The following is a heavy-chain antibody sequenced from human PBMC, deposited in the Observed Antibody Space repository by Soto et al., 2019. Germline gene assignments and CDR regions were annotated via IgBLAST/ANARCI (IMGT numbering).Heavy chain of an antibody. J-gene: IGHJ3*02. Sequence: ASVKVSCKASGYTFAGYYRHWVRQAPGQGLEWMGWINPNSGDTNYAQKFQGWVTMTRDTSISTAYMELSRLRSDDTAVYYCAREEGRNMGAFDIWGQGTIVTVSS. CDR3: AREEGRNMGAFDI. CDR2: INPNSGDT. CDR1: GYTFAGYY. V-gene: IGHV1-2*04.